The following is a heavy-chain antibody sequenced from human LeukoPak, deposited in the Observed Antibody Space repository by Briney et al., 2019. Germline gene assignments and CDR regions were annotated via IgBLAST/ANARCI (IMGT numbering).Heavy chain of an antibody. Sequence: GGSLRLSCAASGCTFSSYAMSWVRQAPGKGLEWVSAISGSGGSTYYADSVKGRFTISRDNSKNTLYLQMNSLRAEDTAVYYCAKAQYSYGYFPFDYWGQGTLLTVSS. CDR1: GCTFSSYA. J-gene: IGHJ4*02. V-gene: IGHV3-23*01. CDR2: ISGSGGST. CDR3: AKAQYSYGYFPFDY. D-gene: IGHD5-18*01.